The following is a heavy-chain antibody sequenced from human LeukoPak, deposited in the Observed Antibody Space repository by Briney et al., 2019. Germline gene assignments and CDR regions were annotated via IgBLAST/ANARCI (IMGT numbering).Heavy chain of an antibody. V-gene: IGHV4-59*01. J-gene: IGHJ6*03. CDR2: IYYSGST. CDR3: ARGYYYYYMDV. Sequence: SETLSLTCTVSGGSIGSYYWSWIRQPPGKGLEWIGYIYYSGSTNYNPSLKSRVTISVDTSKNQFSLKLSSVTAADTAVYYCARGYYYYYMDVWGKGTTVTVSS. CDR1: GGSIGSYY.